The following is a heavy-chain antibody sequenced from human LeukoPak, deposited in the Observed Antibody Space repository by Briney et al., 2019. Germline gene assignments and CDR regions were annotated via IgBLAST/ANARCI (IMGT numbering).Heavy chain of an antibody. CDR2: ISYDGSNK. D-gene: IGHD3-9*01. Sequence: PGRSLRLSCAASGFTFGSYGMHWVRQAPGRGLEWVAVISYDGSNKYYADSVKGRFTISRDNSKNTLYLQMNSLRAEDTAVYYCAKASRGYFDWFKGPDYGMDVWGQGTTVTVSS. CDR1: GFTFGSYG. V-gene: IGHV3-30*18. J-gene: IGHJ6*02. CDR3: AKASRGYFDWFKGPDYGMDV.